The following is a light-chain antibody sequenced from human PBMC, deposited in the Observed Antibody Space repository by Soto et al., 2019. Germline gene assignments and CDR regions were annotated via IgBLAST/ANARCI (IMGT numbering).Light chain of an antibody. V-gene: IGKV3-20*01. CDR2: GAS. CDR3: QQYATSPPKYT. Sequence: EVVLTQSPGTLSLSPGERATLSCRASQSVSSSHLAWYQQKPGQAPRLLIYGASDRATDIPDRFSGSGSGTDFTLTISRLEPEDFAVYCCQQYATSPPKYTFGQGTKLEIK. CDR1: QSVSSSH. J-gene: IGKJ2*01.